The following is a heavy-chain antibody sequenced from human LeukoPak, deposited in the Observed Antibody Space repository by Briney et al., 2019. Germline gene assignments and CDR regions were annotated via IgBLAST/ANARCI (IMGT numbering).Heavy chain of an antibody. CDR3: ARDLTHYYYMDV. CDR2: IWYDGSNK. J-gene: IGHJ6*03. Sequence: GGSLRLSCAASGFTFSSYGMHWVRQAPGKGLEWVAVIWYDGSNKYYADSVKGRFTISRDNSKNTLYLQMNSLRAEDTAVYYCARDLTHYYYMDVWGKGTTVTVSS. CDR1: GFTFSSYG. D-gene: IGHD3-9*01. V-gene: IGHV3-33*01.